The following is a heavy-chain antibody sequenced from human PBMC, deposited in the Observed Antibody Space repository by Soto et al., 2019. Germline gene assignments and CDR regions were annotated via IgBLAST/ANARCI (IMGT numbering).Heavy chain of an antibody. Sequence: GGSLRLSCAASGFTFDGYAMHWVRQAPGKGLEWVSGISRSSGSIYYADSVKGRFTISRDNAKNSLYLQMNSLRAEDTAVYYCAREYSGYDYWGQGTLVTVSS. CDR2: ISRSSGSI. CDR1: GFTFDGYA. J-gene: IGHJ4*02. CDR3: AREYSGYDY. D-gene: IGHD5-12*01. V-gene: IGHV3-48*01.